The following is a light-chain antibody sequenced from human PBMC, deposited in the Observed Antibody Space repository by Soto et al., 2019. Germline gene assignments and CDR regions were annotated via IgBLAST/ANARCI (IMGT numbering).Light chain of an antibody. CDR2: EVT. CDR3: SSYAGSNNLL. V-gene: IGLV2-8*01. J-gene: IGLJ2*01. Sequence: QSALTQPPSASGSPGQSVTIYCTGTSSDVGGYNYVSWYQQYPGKAPKLMIYEVTKRPSGVPDRFSGSKSGNTASLTVSGLQAEDEAYYYCSSYAGSNNLLFGGGTKLTVL. CDR1: SSDVGGYNY.